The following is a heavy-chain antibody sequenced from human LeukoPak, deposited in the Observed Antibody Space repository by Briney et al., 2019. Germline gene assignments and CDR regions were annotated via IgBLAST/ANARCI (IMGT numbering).Heavy chain of an antibody. Sequence: PGGSLRLSCVASGFTFDDYAMHWVRQAPGKGLEWVSEVSWNSGIIDYADSVKGRFTISRDSAKNSLYLQMNSLNPEDTALYYCAKDRTYRGGSLDSSGQGTLVTVSS. D-gene: IGHD1-14*01. CDR1: GFTFDDYA. CDR2: VSWNSGII. V-gene: IGHV3-9*01. J-gene: IGHJ4*02. CDR3: AKDRTYRGGSLDS.